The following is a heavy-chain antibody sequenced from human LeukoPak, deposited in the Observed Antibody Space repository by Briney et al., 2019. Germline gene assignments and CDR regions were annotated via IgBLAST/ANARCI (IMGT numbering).Heavy chain of an antibody. CDR3: ARDVTYYYDSSGYYFDY. D-gene: IGHD3-22*01. V-gene: IGHV1-2*02. CDR1: GYTFTGYY. Sequence: ASVKVSCKASGYTFTGYYMHWVRQAPGQGLEWMGWINPNSGGTNYAQKLQGRVTMTTDTSTSTAYMELRSLRSDDTAVYYCARDVTYYYDSSGYYFDYWGQGTLVTVSS. J-gene: IGHJ4*02. CDR2: INPNSGGT.